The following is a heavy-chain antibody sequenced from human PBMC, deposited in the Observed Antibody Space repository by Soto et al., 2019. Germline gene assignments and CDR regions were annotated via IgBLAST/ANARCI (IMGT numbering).Heavy chain of an antibody. V-gene: IGHV3-30-3*01. CDR2: VSYDGSNK. Sequence: QVHLVESGGGVVQPGRSLRLSCAASGFTFTTYTIHWVRQAPGKGLEWVAVVSYDGSNKYYAESVKGRFTISRDNSKNTLYLQMNSLRAEDTAVYYCARAGYCISTRCYGLDYWGQGTLVTVSS. CDR1: GFTFTTYT. D-gene: IGHD2-2*01. CDR3: ARAGYCISTRCYGLDY. J-gene: IGHJ4*02.